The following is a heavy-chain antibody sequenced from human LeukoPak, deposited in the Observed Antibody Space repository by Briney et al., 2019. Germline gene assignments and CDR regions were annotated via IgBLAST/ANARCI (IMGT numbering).Heavy chain of an antibody. CDR2: INPNSGGT. CDR1: GYTFTSYG. CDR3: ARSPYGERDY. D-gene: IGHD4-17*01. Sequence: ASVKVSCKASGYTFTSYGISWVRQAPGQGLEWMGWINPNSGGTNYAQKFQGRVTMTRDTSISTAYMELSRLRSDDTAVYYCARSPYGERDYWGQGTLVIVSS. J-gene: IGHJ4*02. V-gene: IGHV1-2*02.